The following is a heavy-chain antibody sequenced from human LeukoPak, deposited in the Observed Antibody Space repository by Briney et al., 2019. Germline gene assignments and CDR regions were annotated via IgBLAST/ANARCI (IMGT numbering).Heavy chain of an antibody. CDR3: ARGGSPSDY. J-gene: IGHJ4*02. V-gene: IGHV3-74*01. CDR2: IHLDGRTT. D-gene: IGHD3-16*01. Sequence: GRSLRPSCAATAFTFTSYWMHWVRPRPRERLVWVSRIHLDGRTTNYADFVKGRFNISRDNAKNTLYSEMNSLRPEDTAVYYCARGGSPSDYWGQGTLVSVS. CDR1: AFTFTSYW.